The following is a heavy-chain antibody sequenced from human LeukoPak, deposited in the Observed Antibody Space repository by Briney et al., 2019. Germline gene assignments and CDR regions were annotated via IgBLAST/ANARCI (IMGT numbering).Heavy chain of an antibody. CDR1: GFTLSSNY. J-gene: IGHJ3*02. CDR3: AKDRGYGYDILTGYYPDDALDI. CDR2: LSGSGGST. D-gene: IGHD3-9*01. Sequence: PGGSLRLSCVDSGFTLSSNYMSWVRQAPGKGVEGVSDLSGSGGSTYYADSVKGRFTISRDNSKNTLYLQMNSLIAEDTAVYYCAKDRGYGYDILTGYYPDDALDIWGQGTMVTVSS. V-gene: IGHV3-23*01.